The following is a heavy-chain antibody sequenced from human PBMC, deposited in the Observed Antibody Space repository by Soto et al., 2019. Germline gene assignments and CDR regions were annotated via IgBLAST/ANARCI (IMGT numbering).Heavy chain of an antibody. V-gene: IGHV1-46*03. CDR2: INPSGGST. CDR3: ARALTVADIVVVPAADDAFDI. D-gene: IGHD2-2*01. CDR1: GYIFTSYY. Sequence: ASVKVSCKASGYIFTSYYMHWVRQAPGQGLEWMGIINPSGGSTSYAQKFQGRVTMTRDTSTSTVYMELSSLRSEDTAVYYCARALTVADIVVVPAADDAFDIWGQGTMVTVSS. J-gene: IGHJ3*02.